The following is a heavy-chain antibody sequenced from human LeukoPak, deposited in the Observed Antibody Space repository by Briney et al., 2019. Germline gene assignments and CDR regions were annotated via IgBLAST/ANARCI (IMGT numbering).Heavy chain of an antibody. CDR3: ARSPHHIYGDYVEGAFDI. D-gene: IGHD4-17*01. J-gene: IGHJ3*02. V-gene: IGHV2-70*04. Sequence: SGPALVKPTQTLTFTCTFSGFSLRTSGMRVSWIRQPPGKALEWLALIDWDDDKFYSTSLKTRLTISKDTSKNQVVLTMTNMDPVDTATYYCARSPHHIYGDYVEGAFDIWGQGTMVTVSS. CDR2: IDWDDDK. CDR1: GFSLRTSGMR.